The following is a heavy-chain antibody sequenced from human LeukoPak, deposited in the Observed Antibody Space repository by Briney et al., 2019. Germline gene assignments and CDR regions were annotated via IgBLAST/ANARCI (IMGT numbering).Heavy chain of an antibody. V-gene: IGHV3-21*03. CDR1: GSTFSRYN. Sequence: GGSLRLSCAASGSTFSRYNMNWVRQAPGKGLEWVSSISGSSSYIYYADSVKGRFTISRDNAKNSLYLQVNSLRAEDTAVYFCARGISNVAGRENFDNWGQGTLVTVSS. CDR3: ARGISNVAGRENFDN. J-gene: IGHJ4*02. D-gene: IGHD6-19*01. CDR2: ISGSSSYI.